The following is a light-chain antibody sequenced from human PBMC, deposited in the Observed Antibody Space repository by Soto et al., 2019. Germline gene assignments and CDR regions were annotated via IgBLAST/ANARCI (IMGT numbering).Light chain of an antibody. CDR2: GAS. CDR3: QQYGSSPPYT. Sequence: EIVLTQSPGTLSLSPGERATLSCRASQSVSSSYLAWYPQKPGQAPRLLIYGASIRATGIPDRFSGSGSVTDFTLNISRLEPDDCAVYYCQQYGSSPPYTFGQGTKLEIK. J-gene: IGKJ2*01. V-gene: IGKV3-20*01. CDR1: QSVSSSY.